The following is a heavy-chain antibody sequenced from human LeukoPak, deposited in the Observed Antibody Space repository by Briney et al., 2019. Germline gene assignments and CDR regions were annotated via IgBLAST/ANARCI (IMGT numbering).Heavy chain of an antibody. CDR3: ARVFQYCSSTSCYPYYYYGMDV. CDR2: MDPNSGST. J-gene: IGHJ6*02. D-gene: IGHD2-2*01. V-gene: IGHV1-8*01. Sequence: AASVKLSCNASGYTLTSCDINWVRQATGQGLEWMGWMDPNSGSTGYAQKFQGRVTMTRNTSISTAYMELSSLRSEDTAVYYCARVFQYCSSTSCYPYYYYGMDVWGQGTTVTVSS. CDR1: GYTLTSCD.